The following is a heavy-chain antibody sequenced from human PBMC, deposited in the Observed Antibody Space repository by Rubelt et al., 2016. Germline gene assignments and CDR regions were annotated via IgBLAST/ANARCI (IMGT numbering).Heavy chain of an antibody. D-gene: IGHD3-22*01. V-gene: IGHV1-18*01. J-gene: IGHJ4*02. CDR2: ISGYNGNT. CDR3: ARDSLSSGDGN. Sequence: QVQLVQSGAEVKMPGASVKVYCKASGYTFTTYGISWVRQAPGQGLEWMGWISGYNGNTNYAQTLQGRVTMTTDTSTTTAYRELRSLGSDDTAVYYCARDSLSSGDGNWGQGTLVTVSS. CDR1: GYTFTTYG.